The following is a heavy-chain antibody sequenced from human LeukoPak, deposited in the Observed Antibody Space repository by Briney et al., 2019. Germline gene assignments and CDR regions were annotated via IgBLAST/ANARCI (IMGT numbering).Heavy chain of an antibody. V-gene: IGHV3-9*01. D-gene: IGHD3-22*01. Sequence: GGSLRLSCAASGFTFDDYAMHWVRQAPGKGLEWVSGISWNSGSIGYADSVKGRFTISRDNAKNSLYLQMNSLRAEDTALYYCAKDYYDSSGYYYFDYWGRGTLVTVSS. CDR3: AKDYYDSSGYYYFDY. CDR1: GFTFDDYA. J-gene: IGHJ4*02. CDR2: ISWNSGSI.